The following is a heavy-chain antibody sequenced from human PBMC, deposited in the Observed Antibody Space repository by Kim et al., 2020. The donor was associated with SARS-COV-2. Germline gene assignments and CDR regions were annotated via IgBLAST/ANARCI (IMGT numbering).Heavy chain of an antibody. Sequence: AQKFQGRVTITADESTSTAYMELSSLRSEDTAVYYCARGRDSGSYPELDYWGQGTLVTVSS. J-gene: IGHJ4*02. D-gene: IGHD1-26*01. V-gene: IGHV1-69*01. CDR3: ARGRDSGSYPELDY.